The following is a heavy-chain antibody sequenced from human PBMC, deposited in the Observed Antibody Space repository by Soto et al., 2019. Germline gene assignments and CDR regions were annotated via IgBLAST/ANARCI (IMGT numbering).Heavy chain of an antibody. CDR3: AKVRARKYVHPAPGWEPDY. Sequence: QVQLVESGGGVVQPGRSLRLSCAASGFTFSSYGMHWVRQAPGKGLEWVAVISYDGSNKYYADSVKGRFTISRDNSKNTLYLQMNSLRAEDTAVYYCAKVRARKYVHPAPGWEPDYWGQGTLVTVSS. D-gene: IGHD1-26*01. V-gene: IGHV3-30*18. J-gene: IGHJ4*02. CDR1: GFTFSSYG. CDR2: ISYDGSNK.